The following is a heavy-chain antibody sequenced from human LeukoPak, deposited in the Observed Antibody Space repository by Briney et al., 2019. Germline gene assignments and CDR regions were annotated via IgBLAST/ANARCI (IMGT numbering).Heavy chain of an antibody. Sequence: ASVKVSCKASGYTFTSYYMHWVRQAPGQGLEWMGIINPSGGSTSYAQKFQGRVTMTRDMSTSTVYMELSSLRSEDTAVYYCARVLYRVPAAISPDYTTQEYWGQGTLVTVSS. CDR3: ARVLYRVPAAISPDYTTQEY. CDR2: INPSGGST. CDR1: GYTFTSYY. D-gene: IGHD2-2*02. J-gene: IGHJ4*02. V-gene: IGHV1-46*01.